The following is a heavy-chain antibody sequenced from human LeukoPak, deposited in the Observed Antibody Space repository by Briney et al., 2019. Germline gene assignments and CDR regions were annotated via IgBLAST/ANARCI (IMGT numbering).Heavy chain of an antibody. CDR2: ISSSSSYI. Sequence: GGSLRLSRAASGFTFSSYSMNWVRQAPGKGLEWVSSISSSSSYIYYADSVKGRFTISRGNAKNSLYLQMNSLRAEDTAVYYCARGRTLKWPFDYWGQGTLVTVSS. D-gene: IGHD5-12*01. CDR1: GFTFSSYS. J-gene: IGHJ4*02. V-gene: IGHV3-21*01. CDR3: ARGRTLKWPFDY.